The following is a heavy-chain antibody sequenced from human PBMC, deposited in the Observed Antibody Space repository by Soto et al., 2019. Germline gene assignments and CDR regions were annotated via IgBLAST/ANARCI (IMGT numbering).Heavy chain of an antibody. V-gene: IGHV3-30-3*01. J-gene: IGHJ4*02. D-gene: IGHD5-12*01. CDR3: ARVLVATFMPQLEDPELDY. Sequence: QVQLVESGGGVVQPGRSLRLSCAASGFTFSSYAMHWVRQAPGKGLEWVAGISYDGSNKYYADSVKGRFTISRDNSKNTLYLQLNSLRAEDTAVYYCARVLVATFMPQLEDPELDYWGQGTLVTVSS. CDR1: GFTFSSYA. CDR2: ISYDGSNK.